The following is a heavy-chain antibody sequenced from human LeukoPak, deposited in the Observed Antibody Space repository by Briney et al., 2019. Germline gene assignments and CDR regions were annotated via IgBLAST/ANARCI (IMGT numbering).Heavy chain of an antibody. D-gene: IGHD3-10*01. CDR3: ARGRKGKTYYYGSGSYNWFDP. CDR2: MNPNSGNT. CDR1: GYTFTSYD. Sequence: GASVKVSCKASGYTFTSYDINWVRQATGQGLEWMGWMNPNSGNTGYAQKFQGRVTMTRNTSISTAYMELSSLRSEDTAVYYCARGRKGKTYYYGSGSYNWFDPWGQGTLVTVSS. J-gene: IGHJ5*02. V-gene: IGHV1-8*01.